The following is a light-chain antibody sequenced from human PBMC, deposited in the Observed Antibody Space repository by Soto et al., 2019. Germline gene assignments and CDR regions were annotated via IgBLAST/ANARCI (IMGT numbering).Light chain of an antibody. CDR3: QTWGTGIHV. J-gene: IGLJ7*01. Sequence: QSVLTQSPSASASLGASVKLTCTLSSGHTSYAIAWHQKQPAKGPRYLMKVNSDGSHSKGDGIPDRFSGSSSGAERYLTISSLQSEDEADYYCQTWGTGIHVFGSGTQLTVL. V-gene: IGLV4-69*02. CDR2: VNSDGSH. CDR1: SGHTSYA.